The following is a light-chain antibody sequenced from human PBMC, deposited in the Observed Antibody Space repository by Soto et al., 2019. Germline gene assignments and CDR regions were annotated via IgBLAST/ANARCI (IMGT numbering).Light chain of an antibody. V-gene: IGKV3-15*01. Sequence: ELVMTQSPDTLSVSPGEGATLSCRVSQSIRSNLAWYQQRPGQAPRLLMYGASTRADGIPARFSGSGSGTDFTLTISSLEPEDFAVYYCQQRSNWPRTFGQGTRLEIK. CDR3: QQRSNWPRT. CDR1: QSIRSN. CDR2: GAS. J-gene: IGKJ5*01.